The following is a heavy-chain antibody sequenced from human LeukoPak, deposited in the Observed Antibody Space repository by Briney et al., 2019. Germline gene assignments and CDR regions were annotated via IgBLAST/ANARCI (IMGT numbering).Heavy chain of an antibody. Sequence: SETLSLTCTVSGGSISSYHWSWIRQPPGKGLEWIGYIYYSGSTNYNPSLKSRVTISVDASKNQFSLKLSSVTAADTAVYYCARDLDYYDSSGYSNAFDIWGQGTMVTVSS. J-gene: IGHJ3*02. D-gene: IGHD3-22*01. V-gene: IGHV4-59*01. CDR2: IYYSGST. CDR3: ARDLDYYDSSGYSNAFDI. CDR1: GGSISSYH.